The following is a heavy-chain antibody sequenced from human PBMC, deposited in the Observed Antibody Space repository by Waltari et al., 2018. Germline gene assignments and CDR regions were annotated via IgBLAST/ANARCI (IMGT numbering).Heavy chain of an antibody. D-gene: IGHD3-3*01. CDR2: IIPILCTT. CDR3: AGGEGTYYGFWSGGYYFDY. J-gene: IGHJ4*02. V-gene: IGHV1-69*01. CDR1: GGTFSSYA. Sequence: QVQLVQSGAEVKKPGSSVKVSCKASGGTFSSYAISWVRQAPGQGLEWMGGIIPILCTTNYGQKFQGQVTITADESTNTAYLELSKLRSEETAVYYWAGGEGTYYGFWSGGYYFDYWGQGTLVTVSS.